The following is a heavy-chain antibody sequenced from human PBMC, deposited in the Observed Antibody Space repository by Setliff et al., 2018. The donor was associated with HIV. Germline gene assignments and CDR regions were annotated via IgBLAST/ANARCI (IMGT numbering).Heavy chain of an antibody. CDR1: GGSISTYY. D-gene: IGHD6-6*01. V-gene: IGHV4-59*01. Sequence: SETLSLTCTVSGGSISTYYWSWIRQPPGKGLEWIGYMYYSGSTNYKPSLKSRVTISVDTSKNQFSLKLNSVTAADTAVYYCARGQATQRYSSSPGAFDIWGQGTLVTV. CDR3: ARGQATQRYSSSPGAFDI. CDR2: MYYSGST. J-gene: IGHJ3*02.